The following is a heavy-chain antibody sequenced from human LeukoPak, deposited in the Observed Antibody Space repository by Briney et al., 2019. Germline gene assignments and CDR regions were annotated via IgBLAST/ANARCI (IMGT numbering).Heavy chain of an antibody. V-gene: IGHV3-30*04. Sequence: PGMSLRLSCAASRFTFSSYAMHWVRQAPGKGLEWVAMISYEGTVKYNAESVKGRFTISRDNSKNTLFLQMDSLRGDDTALYYCARDDRSLRVYYFDSWGQGTLVTVSS. CDR3: ARDDRSLRVYYFDS. CDR1: RFTFSSYA. J-gene: IGHJ4*02. CDR2: ISYEGTVK. D-gene: IGHD4-17*01.